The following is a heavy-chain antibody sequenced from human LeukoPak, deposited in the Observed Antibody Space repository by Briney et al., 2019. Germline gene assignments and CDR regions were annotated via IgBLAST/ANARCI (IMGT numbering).Heavy chain of an antibody. CDR1: GGSISSGNYY. J-gene: IGHJ4*02. CDR2: IYHSGST. Sequence: SETLSLTCTVSGGSISSGNYYWSWIRQPPGKGLEWIGYIYHSGSTKYNPSLKSRVTISVDTSKSQFSLKLSSVTAADTAVYYCARDGYSGNDGLWGQGTLVTVSS. D-gene: IGHD5-12*01. CDR3: ARDGYSGNDGL. V-gene: IGHV4-61*01.